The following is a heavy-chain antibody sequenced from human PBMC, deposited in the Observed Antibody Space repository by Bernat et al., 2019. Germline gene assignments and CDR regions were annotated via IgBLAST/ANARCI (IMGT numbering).Heavy chain of an antibody. D-gene: IGHD2/OR15-2a*01. CDR3: AKFLPESEYYNWYFDL. CDR1: GFTFSSHA. V-gene: IGHV3-23*01. Sequence: EEQLLESGGGLVQPGGSLRLSCAASGFTFSSHAMAWVRQAPGRGLEWVSGISRSGGSTFYADSVKGRFTISRDNSKNTLYLQLTSLRAEVTAVYYCAKFLPESEYYNWYFDLWGLDTLVTVSS. CDR2: ISRSGGST. J-gene: IGHJ2*01.